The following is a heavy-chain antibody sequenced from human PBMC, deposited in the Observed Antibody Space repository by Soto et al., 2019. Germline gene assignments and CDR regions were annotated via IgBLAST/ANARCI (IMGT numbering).Heavy chain of an antibody. J-gene: IGHJ4*02. V-gene: IGHV1-69*01. Sequence: KVSCKASGGTFSSYAISWVRQAPGQGLEWMGGIIPIFGTANYAQKFQGRVTITADESTSTAYMELSSLRSEDTAVYYCARVQIHRGTNGVCCPLDYWGQGTLVTVSS. CDR3: ARVQIHRGTNGVCCPLDY. CDR2: IIPIFGTA. D-gene: IGHD2-8*01. CDR1: GGTFSSYA.